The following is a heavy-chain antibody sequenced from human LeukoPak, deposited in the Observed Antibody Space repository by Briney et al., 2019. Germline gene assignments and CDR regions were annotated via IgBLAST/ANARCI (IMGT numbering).Heavy chain of an antibody. D-gene: IGHD2-8*01. CDR1: GGTFSSYG. V-gene: IGHV1-69*13. CDR2: IIPIFGTA. CDR3: AADRGPRLIHCTNGVCYTEYNWFDL. Sequence: ASVKVSCKASGGTFSSYGISWVRQAPGQGLEWMGGIIPIFGTANYAQKFQGRVTITADESTSTAYMELSSLRSEDTAVYYCAADRGPRLIHCTNGVCYTEYNWFDLWGQGTLVTVSS. J-gene: IGHJ5*02.